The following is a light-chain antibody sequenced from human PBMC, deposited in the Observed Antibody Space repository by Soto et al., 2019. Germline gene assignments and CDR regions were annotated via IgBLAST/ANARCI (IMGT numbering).Light chain of an antibody. Sequence: ETVMTQSPATLPLSPGERATLSCRASQSVGSNLVWYQQKPGQAPRFLIYGASTRATGIPARFRGSGSGTEFTLTIDSLQSEDFAVYHCQQYDDWPPTFGGGTKVEIK. CDR1: QSVGSN. CDR2: GAS. J-gene: IGKJ4*01. V-gene: IGKV3-15*01. CDR3: QQYDDWPPT.